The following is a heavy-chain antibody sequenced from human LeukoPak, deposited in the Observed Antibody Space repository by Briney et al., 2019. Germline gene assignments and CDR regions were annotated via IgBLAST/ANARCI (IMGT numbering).Heavy chain of an antibody. CDR3: ARGLKYRLPPALDY. Sequence: SETLSLTCTVSGGSISSGGYYWSWIRQPPGKGLEWIGYIYHSGSTYYNPSLKSRVTISVDRSKNQFSLRLSSVTAADTAVYYCARGLKYRLPPALDYWGQGTLVTVSS. CDR2: IYHSGST. D-gene: IGHD2-2*01. CDR1: GGSISSGGYY. J-gene: IGHJ4*02. V-gene: IGHV4-30-2*01.